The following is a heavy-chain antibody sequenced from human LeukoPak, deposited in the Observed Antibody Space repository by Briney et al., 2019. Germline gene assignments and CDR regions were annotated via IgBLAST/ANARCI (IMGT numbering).Heavy chain of an antibody. V-gene: IGHV1-18*01. CDR1: GYTFNRYG. J-gene: IGHJ4*02. Sequence: GASVKVSCKASGYTFNRYGITWVRQAPGQGLEWMGWISAYTGNTNYAQNLQGRVTMTRDTSISTAYMELSRLRSDDTAVYYCVRGDGRGEDWGQGTLVTVSS. D-gene: IGHD3-10*01. CDR3: VRGDGRGED. CDR2: ISAYTGNT.